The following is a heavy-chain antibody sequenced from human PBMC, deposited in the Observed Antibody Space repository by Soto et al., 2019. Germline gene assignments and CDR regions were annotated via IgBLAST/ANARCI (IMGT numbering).Heavy chain of an antibody. D-gene: IGHD2-2*03. CDR2: IYSSENT. Sequence: SETLSLTCSVSGGFVSSSSYSWGWIRQSPGKGLEWIGTIYSSENTYYNPSLLSRVTISVDTSKNEFSLRLSSVTAADTAVYYCARLNGYCISTNCHGYYGMHVWGQGTTVTVS. J-gene: IGHJ6*02. CDR3: ARLNGYCISTNCHGYYGMHV. V-gene: IGHV4-39*01. CDR1: GGFVSSSSYS.